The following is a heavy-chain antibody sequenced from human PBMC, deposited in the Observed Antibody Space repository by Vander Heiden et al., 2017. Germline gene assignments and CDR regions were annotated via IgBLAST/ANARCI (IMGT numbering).Heavy chain of an antibody. CDR2: MNAGNGDT. V-gene: IGHV1-3*01. CDR1: GYTFTSHA. Sequence: QVQLAQSGAEVKKPGASVNVSCKASGYTFTSHAIHGVRQSPGQRLEWMGWMNAGNGDTKYSQKFQRRVTITRDTSASTAYMEVSSLRSEDTAVYYCARTYCGGDCQSRYYDYGMDVWGQGTTVTVSS. CDR3: ARTYCGGDCQSRYYDYGMDV. J-gene: IGHJ6*02. D-gene: IGHD2-21*02.